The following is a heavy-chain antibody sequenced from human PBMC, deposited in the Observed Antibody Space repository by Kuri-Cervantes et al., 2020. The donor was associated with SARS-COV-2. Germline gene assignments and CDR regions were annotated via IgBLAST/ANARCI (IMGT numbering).Heavy chain of an antibody. V-gene: IGHV3-23*01. D-gene: IGHD6-13*01. CDR1: GFTFSSYA. J-gene: IGHJ4*02. CDR2: ISGSGGST. CDR3: ARGDSSSWLPPFDY. Sequence: GGSLRLSCAASGFTFSSYAMSWVRQAPGKGLEWVSAISGSGGSTYYADSVKGRFTISRHNSKNTLYLQMNSLRAEDTAVYYCARGDSSSWLPPFDYWGQGTLVTVSS.